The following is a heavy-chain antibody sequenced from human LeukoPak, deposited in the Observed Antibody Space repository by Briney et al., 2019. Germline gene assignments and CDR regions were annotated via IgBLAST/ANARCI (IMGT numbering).Heavy chain of an antibody. D-gene: IGHD6-19*01. V-gene: IGHV4-59*01. CDR3: ARQFSSGASDY. CDR2: IYYSGST. J-gene: IGHJ4*02. CDR1: GGSISSYY. Sequence: SETLSLTCTVSGGSISSYYWSWIRQPPGKGLEWIGYIYYSGSTNYNPSLKSRVTISADTSKNQFSLKLSSVTAADTAVYYCARQFSSGASDYWGQGTLVTVSS.